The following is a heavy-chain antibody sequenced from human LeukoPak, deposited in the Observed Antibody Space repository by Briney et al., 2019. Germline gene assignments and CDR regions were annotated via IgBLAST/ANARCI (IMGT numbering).Heavy chain of an antibody. Sequence: KTGGSLRLSCAASGFTVSSNHMSWVRQAPGKGLEWVSSISSSSSYIYYADSVKGRFTISRDNAKNSLYLQMNSLRTEDTAVYYCARDRSGWYFDYWGQGTLVTVSS. CDR1: GFTVSSNH. V-gene: IGHV3-21*01. D-gene: IGHD6-19*01. CDR3: ARDRSGWYFDY. J-gene: IGHJ4*02. CDR2: ISSSSSYI.